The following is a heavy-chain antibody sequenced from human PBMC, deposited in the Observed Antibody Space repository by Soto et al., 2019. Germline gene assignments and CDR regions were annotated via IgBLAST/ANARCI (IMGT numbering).Heavy chain of an antibody. V-gene: IGHV4-59*01. J-gene: IGHJ4*02. CDR2: IYYSGST. Sequence: QVQLQESGPGLVKPSETLSLTCTVSGGSISSYYWSWIRQPPGKGLEWIGYIYYSGSTNYNPSLNSRVTITVDTSYPQFSLKLSSVTAAAPTMYYGARYAVAGNGGARFDYRRQVTIATVAS. CDR3: ARYAVAGNGGARFDY. D-gene: IGHD6-19*01. CDR1: GGSISSYY.